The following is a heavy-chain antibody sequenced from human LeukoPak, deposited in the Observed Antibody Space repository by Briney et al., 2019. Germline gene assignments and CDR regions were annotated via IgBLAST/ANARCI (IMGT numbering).Heavy chain of an antibody. Sequence: KGGESLKISCEGSGYNFTNYWIGWVRQMPGKGLEWMGIIYPGDSDTRYSPSFQGQVTISADKSITTAYLQWSSLKASDTAIYYCATLSGSGYSSTWDGFDIWGHGTMVTVSS. J-gene: IGHJ3*02. V-gene: IGHV5-51*01. D-gene: IGHD6-13*01. CDR3: ATLSGSGYSSTWDGFDI. CDR2: IYPGDSDT. CDR1: GYNFTNYW.